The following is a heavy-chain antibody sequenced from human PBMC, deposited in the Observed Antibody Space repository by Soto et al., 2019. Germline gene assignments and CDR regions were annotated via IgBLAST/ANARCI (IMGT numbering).Heavy chain of an antibody. D-gene: IGHD3-9*01. CDR3: ARDRRYFDWLLSGYYYYGMDV. CDR1: CGSISSSNW. CDR2: IYHSGST. V-gene: IGHV4-4*02. Sequence: LSLTCAVSCGSISSSNWWSWVRQPPGKGLEWIGEIYHSGSTNYNPSLKSRVTISVDKSKNQFSLKLSSVTAADTAVYYCARDRRYFDWLLSGYYYYGMDVWGQGTTVTVSS. J-gene: IGHJ6*02.